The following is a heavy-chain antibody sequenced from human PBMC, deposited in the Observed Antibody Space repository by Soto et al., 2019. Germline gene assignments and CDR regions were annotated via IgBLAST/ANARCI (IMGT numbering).Heavy chain of an antibody. J-gene: IGHJ4*02. V-gene: IGHV4-31*03. D-gene: IGHD3-10*01. CDR3: ASTHHGSGSSVDY. Sequence: SETLSLTCTVSGGSISSGGYYWSWIRQHPGKGLEWIGYIYYSGSTYYNPSLKSRVTISVDTSKNQFSLKLSSVTAADTAVYYCASTHHGSGSSVDYWGQGTLVTVSS. CDR2: IYYSGST. CDR1: GGSISSGGYY.